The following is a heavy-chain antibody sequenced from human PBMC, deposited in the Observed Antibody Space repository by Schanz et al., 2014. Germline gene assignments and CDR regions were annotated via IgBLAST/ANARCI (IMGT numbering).Heavy chain of an antibody. J-gene: IGHJ6*02. Sequence: GQLAESGGGVVQPGRSLRLSCAASGFTFSSYGMHWVRQAPGKGLEWVAAMSYDGSIKYYGDSVKGRFTISRDNSKNTLYLHMNSLRAEDTSVYFCARVRRRIATPSTPSFRNYYYYAMDVWGQGTTVTVSS. V-gene: IGHV3-33*01. CDR1: GFTFSSYG. CDR2: MSYDGSIK. CDR3: ARVRRRIATPSTPSFRNYYYYAMDV. D-gene: IGHD6-13*01.